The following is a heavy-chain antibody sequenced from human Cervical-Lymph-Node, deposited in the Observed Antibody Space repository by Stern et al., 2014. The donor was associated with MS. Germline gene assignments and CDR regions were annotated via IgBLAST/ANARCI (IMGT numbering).Heavy chain of an antibody. D-gene: IGHD3-16*02. CDR3: ARGYRFFDD. CDR2: MFSSGNT. J-gene: IGHJ4*02. Sequence: QVQLVESGPGLVKPSQTLSLTCTVSGGSISSGSYYWSWIRQPAGKRLEWIGRMFSSGNTFYNPSLKSRVNISVDTSTNQFSLELSSVTAADTAVYYCARGYRFFDDWGRGTLVTVSS. V-gene: IGHV4-61*02. CDR1: GGSISSGSYY.